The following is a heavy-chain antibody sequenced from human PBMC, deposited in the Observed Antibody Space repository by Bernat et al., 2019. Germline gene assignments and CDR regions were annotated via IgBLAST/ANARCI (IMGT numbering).Heavy chain of an antibody. D-gene: IGHD6-13*01. CDR3: AKRPGYQIGMEV. Sequence: EVQLVESGGGLVQPGRSRRLSCVGSGFSFSSYWMTWVRQPPGKGLEWVASINEDGSEEQYVDSVKGRFTISRDNTKNSLYLQMNSLRVEDTAVFYCAKRPGYQIGMEVWGQGTTVTVSS. V-gene: IGHV3-7*01. J-gene: IGHJ6*02. CDR2: INEDGSEE. CDR1: GFSFSSYW.